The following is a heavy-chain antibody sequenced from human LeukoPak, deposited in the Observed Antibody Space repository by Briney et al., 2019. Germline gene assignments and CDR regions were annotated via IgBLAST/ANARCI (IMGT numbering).Heavy chain of an antibody. CDR3: AKDTHYGSGNFDY. CDR1: GFTFSDYY. D-gene: IGHD3-10*01. CDR2: ISGSGGST. J-gene: IGHJ4*02. Sequence: GGSLRLSCAASGFTFSDYYMSWIRQAPGKGLEWVSAISGSGGSTYYADSVKGRFTISRDNSKNTLYLQMNSLRAEDTAVYYCAKDTHYGSGNFDYWGQGTLVTVSS. V-gene: IGHV3-23*01.